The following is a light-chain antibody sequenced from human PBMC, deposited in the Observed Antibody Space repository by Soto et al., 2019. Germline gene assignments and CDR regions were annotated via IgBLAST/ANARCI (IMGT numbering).Light chain of an antibody. CDR2: DVI. Sequence: QSALTQPPSASGSPGQSVTISCNGTSSDIGGNNFVSWYQHHPGKAPKLMLYDVIKRPSGVPARFSGSKSGNTASLTVSGLQAEDEADYYCSSYGGSNNFVVFGGGTKVTVL. J-gene: IGLJ2*01. CDR1: SSDIGGNNF. CDR3: SSYGGSNNFVV. V-gene: IGLV2-8*01.